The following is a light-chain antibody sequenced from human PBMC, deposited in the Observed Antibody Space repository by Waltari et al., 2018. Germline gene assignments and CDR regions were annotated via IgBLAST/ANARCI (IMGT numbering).Light chain of an antibody. V-gene: IGLV3-25*03. J-gene: IGLJ3*02. CDR3: QAADNTGTLPV. CDR1: DVGKTV. CDR2: KDI. Sequence: SYELTQPPWVSLSPGQTAGIPCSAADVGKTVVFWYQHTAGQAPLLVIDKDIQRPSGIPERFSGSSSETTATLTINTAHPEDEATYYCQAADNTGTLPVFGGGTRLTVL.